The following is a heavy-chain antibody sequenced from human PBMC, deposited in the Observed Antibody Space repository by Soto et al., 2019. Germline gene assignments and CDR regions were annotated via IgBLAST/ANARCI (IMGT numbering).Heavy chain of an antibody. D-gene: IGHD3-3*02. V-gene: IGHV3-23*01. CDR2: ISATGGGT. J-gene: IGHJ5*01. CDR3: ATDRRAGGNSAFYFDF. CDR1: GFKFSSYA. Sequence: PGGSLRLSCAACGFKFSSYAMSWVRQAPGKGLEWVSLISATGGGTYYADSVKGRFTISRDNSDNTLYLQVHSLRAEDTAVYSCATDRRAGGNSAFYFDFWGQGAQETVSS.